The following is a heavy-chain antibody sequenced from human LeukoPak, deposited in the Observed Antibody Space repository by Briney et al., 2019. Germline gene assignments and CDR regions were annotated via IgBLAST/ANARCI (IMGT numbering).Heavy chain of an antibody. Sequence: PSESLSLTCAVYGRSFSGYYWSWVRQPPGKGLEWIGEINDSGSTNYNPSLKTRVTTSVDTSKNQFSLKRSSVTAEDTAVYYCARGTEWRPGCFDPWGQGTLVTVSS. V-gene: IGHV4-34*01. J-gene: IGHJ5*02. CDR1: GRSFSGYY. D-gene: IGHD3-3*01. CDR2: INDSGST. CDR3: ARGTEWRPGCFDP.